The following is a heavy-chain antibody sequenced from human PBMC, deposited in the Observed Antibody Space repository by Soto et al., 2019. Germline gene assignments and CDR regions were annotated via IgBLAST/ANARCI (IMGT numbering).Heavy chain of an antibody. CDR3: ARDLGRLRWYSYASDI. V-gene: IGHV4-59*01. CDR2: IYYSGST. J-gene: IGHJ3*02. D-gene: IGHD4-17*01. CDR1: GGSISSYY. Sequence: SETLSLTCTVSGGSISSYYWSWIRQPPGKGLEWIGYIYYSGSTNYNPSLKSRVTISVDTSKNQFSLKLSSVTAADTAVYYCARDLGRLRWYSYASDIWGQGTMVTVSS.